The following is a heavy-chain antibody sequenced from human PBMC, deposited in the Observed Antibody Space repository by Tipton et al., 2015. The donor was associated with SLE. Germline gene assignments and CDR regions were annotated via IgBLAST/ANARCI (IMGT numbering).Heavy chain of an antibody. CDR3: ARDIPLGDFWSGAYFDY. Sequence: QSGPEVKKPGASVKVSCTASGYTFTSYGISWVRQAPGQGLEWMGWISAYNGNTNYAQKLQGRVTMTTDTSTSTAYMELRSLRSDDTAVYYCARDIPLGDFWSGAYFDYWGQGTLVTVSS. CDR1: GYTFTSYG. J-gene: IGHJ4*02. CDR2: ISAYNGNT. D-gene: IGHD3-3*01. V-gene: IGHV1-18*01.